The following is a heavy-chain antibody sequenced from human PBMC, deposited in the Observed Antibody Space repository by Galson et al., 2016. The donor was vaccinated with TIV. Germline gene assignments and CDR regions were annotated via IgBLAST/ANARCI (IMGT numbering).Heavy chain of an antibody. Sequence: SVKVSCKASGYAFTSYDINWVRQATGQGLEWMGWMNPNSGNTGYAQKFRGRVTMTRNTSVRTAYMELSSLRSEDTAVYYCARSGDYGAYWGQGTLVTVSS. CDR3: ARSGDYGAY. CDR2: MNPNSGNT. CDR1: GYAFTSYD. J-gene: IGHJ4*02. V-gene: IGHV1-8*02. D-gene: IGHD4-17*01.